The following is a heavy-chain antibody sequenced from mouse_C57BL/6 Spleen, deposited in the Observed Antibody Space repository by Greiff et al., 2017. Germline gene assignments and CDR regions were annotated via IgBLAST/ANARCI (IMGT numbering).Heavy chain of an antibody. D-gene: IGHD2-10*01. CDR3: TMFSYYYHPYFAY. J-gene: IGHJ3*01. CDR2: IDPESGGT. CDR1: GYTFTSYE. Sequence: QVQLQQSGAELVKPGASVTLSCKASGYTFTSYEMHWVKQTPVLGLEWIGTIDPESGGTDYNEKLKGKATLTEDKSSSTAYMELSSLTSEDSAVYYCTMFSYYYHPYFAYWGTGTLVTVSA. V-gene: IGHV1-15*01.